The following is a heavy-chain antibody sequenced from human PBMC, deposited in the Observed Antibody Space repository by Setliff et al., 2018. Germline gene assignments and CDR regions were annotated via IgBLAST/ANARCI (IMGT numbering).Heavy chain of an antibody. Sequence: PGGSLRLSCAASGFTFSSYSMSWVRQAPGKGLEWVSSISSGSTYIYYVDSVKGRFTISRDNAKNSLYLQMNSLRAEDTAVYYCARYGSGWFFDYWGQGTPVTVSS. CDR3: ARYGSGWFFDY. D-gene: IGHD6-19*01. CDR1: GFTFSSYS. V-gene: IGHV3-21*01. J-gene: IGHJ4*02. CDR2: ISSGSTYI.